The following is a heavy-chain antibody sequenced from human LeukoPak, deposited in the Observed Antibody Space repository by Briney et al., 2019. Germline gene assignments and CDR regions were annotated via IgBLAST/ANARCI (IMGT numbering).Heavy chain of an antibody. CDR1: GGSFSGYY. V-gene: IGHV4-34*01. CDR2: INHSGST. Sequence: SETLSLTCAVYGGSFSGYYWSWIRQPPGKGLEWIGEINHSGSTNYNPSLKSRVTISVDTSKNQFSLKLSSVTAADTAVYYGARDRGLWDYDILTGRYYYGMDVWGQGTTVTVSS. CDR3: ARDRGLWDYDILTGRYYYGMDV. D-gene: IGHD3-9*01. J-gene: IGHJ6*02.